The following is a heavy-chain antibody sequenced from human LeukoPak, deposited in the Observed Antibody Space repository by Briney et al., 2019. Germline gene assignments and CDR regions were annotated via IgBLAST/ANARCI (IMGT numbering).Heavy chain of an antibody. J-gene: IGHJ4*02. Sequence: GGSLRLSCAAFEFTFGSYWMAWVRQALGKGLEWVANIRPDGSEKYYANSVRGRFTTSRDSAKNSLSLQLNSLRDEDTAVYFCARVRMAVELGVTKDFDYWGQGTLVTVSS. V-gene: IGHV3-7*01. CDR1: EFTFGSYW. CDR3: ARVRMAVELGVTKDFDY. D-gene: IGHD6-19*01. CDR2: IRPDGSEK.